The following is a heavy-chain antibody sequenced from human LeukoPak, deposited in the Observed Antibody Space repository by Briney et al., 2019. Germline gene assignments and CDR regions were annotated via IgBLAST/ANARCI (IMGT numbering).Heavy chain of an antibody. V-gene: IGHV1-69*06. CDR3: ARGGWSGDSSSWFPSWFDP. D-gene: IGHD6-13*01. CDR2: IIPIFVKA. CDR1: GGTFSSYA. Sequence: SVKVSCKASGGTFSSYAISWVRQAPGQGLEWMGGIIPIFVKANYAQKFQGRVTITADKSTSTAYLELKSMRSEDTAVYYCARGGWSGDSSSWFPSWFDPWGQGTLVTVSS. J-gene: IGHJ5*02.